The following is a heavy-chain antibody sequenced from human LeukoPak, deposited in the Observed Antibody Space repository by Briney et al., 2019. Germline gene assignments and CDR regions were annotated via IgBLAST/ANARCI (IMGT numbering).Heavy chain of an antibody. Sequence: ASVKVSCMASGGTFSSYAISWVRQAPGQGLEWMGGIIPIFGTANYAQKFQGRVTITADESTSTVYMELSSLRSEDTAVYYCAREGYCSGGSCRLPQAWFDPWGQGTLVTVSS. CDR1: GGTFSSYA. V-gene: IGHV1-69*13. D-gene: IGHD2-15*01. CDR3: AREGYCSGGSCRLPQAWFDP. J-gene: IGHJ5*02. CDR2: IIPIFGTA.